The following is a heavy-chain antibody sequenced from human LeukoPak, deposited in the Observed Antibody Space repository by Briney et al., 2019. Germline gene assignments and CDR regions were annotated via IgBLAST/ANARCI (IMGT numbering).Heavy chain of an antibody. CDR1: GGSISSESYY. CDR2: INTSGNI. D-gene: IGHD2-2*01. J-gene: IGHJ5*02. V-gene: IGHV4-61*02. CDR3: ARGLSSSWYWFDT. Sequence: SQTLSLTCTVSGGSISSESYYWSWIRQPAGKGLEWIGRINTSGNINYNPSLKSRVTLSVDTSNNQFSLKLSSLTAADTAVYYCARGLSSSWYWFDTWGQGTLVTVSS.